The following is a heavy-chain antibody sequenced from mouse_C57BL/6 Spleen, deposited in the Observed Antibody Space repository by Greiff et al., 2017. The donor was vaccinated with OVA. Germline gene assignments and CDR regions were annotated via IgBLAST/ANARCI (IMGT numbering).Heavy chain of an antibody. J-gene: IGHJ4*01. D-gene: IGHD1-1*01. Sequence: EVKLMESGGGLVKPGGSLKLSCAASGFTFSSYAMSWVRQTPEKRLEWVATISDGGSYTYYPDNVKGRFTISRDNAKNNLYLQMSHLKSEDTAMYYCARDRGYYGSSPSYAMDYWGQGTSVTVSS. CDR3: ARDRGYYGSSPSYAMDY. CDR2: ISDGGSYT. CDR1: GFTFSSYA. V-gene: IGHV5-4*01.